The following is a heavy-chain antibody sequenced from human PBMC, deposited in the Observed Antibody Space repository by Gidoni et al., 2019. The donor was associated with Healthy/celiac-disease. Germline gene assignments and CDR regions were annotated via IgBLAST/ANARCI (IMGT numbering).Heavy chain of an antibody. D-gene: IGHD1-26*01. CDR1: GGTFSSYA. V-gene: IGHV1-69*04. CDR2: INPILGIA. CDR3: ARGSGSYSDY. J-gene: IGHJ4*02. Sequence: QAQLVQSGAAVQKPGSSVKVSCESSGGTFSSYAISWVRQAPGKGLEWMGRINPILGIANYAQKFQGRVTITADKSTSTAYMELSSLRSEDTAVYYCARGSGSYSDYWGQGTLVTVSS.